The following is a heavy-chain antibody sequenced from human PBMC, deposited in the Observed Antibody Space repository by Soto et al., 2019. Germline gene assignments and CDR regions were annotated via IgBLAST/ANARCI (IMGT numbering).Heavy chain of an antibody. V-gene: IGHV3-21*01. J-gene: IGHJ6*02. Sequence: GGSLRLSCAVSGFNFNSYTINWVRQAPGKRLEWLSSISSGYIFSTDSVRGRFTISRDNAKNSVYLQINSLRAEDTAVYFCARDCSGGSCYPGMDVWGQGTTVTVSS. CDR3: ARDCSGGSCYPGMDV. CDR2: ISSGYI. CDR1: GFNFNSYT. D-gene: IGHD2-15*01.